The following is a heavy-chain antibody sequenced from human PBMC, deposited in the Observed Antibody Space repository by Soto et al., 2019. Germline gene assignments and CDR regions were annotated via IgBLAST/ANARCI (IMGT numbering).Heavy chain of an antibody. CDR1: GDSMSSYY. J-gene: IGHJ3*02. CDR2: IYYSGST. Sequence: PSETLSLTCTVSGDSMSSYYWSWIRQPPGKGLEWIGYIYYSGSTTYNPSLRSRVTMSVDTSKNQFSLRLSSVTAADTAVYHCARQTSIAGRPFYDAFDIWGQGTMVTVSS. V-gene: IGHV4-59*08. D-gene: IGHD6-6*01. CDR3: ARQTSIAGRPFYDAFDI.